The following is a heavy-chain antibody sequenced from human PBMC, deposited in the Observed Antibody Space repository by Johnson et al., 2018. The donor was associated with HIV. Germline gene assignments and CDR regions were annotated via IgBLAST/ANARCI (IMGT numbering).Heavy chain of an antibody. V-gene: IGHV3-33*08. Sequence: QVQLVESRGGVVQPGGSLRLSCAASGFTFSDFYMSWIRQAPGRGLEWVTVISFTGLKKYYADSVKGRFTISRDNSKNSLYLQMNSLRAEDTAVYYCARTISSYQGAFDIWGQGTMVTVSS. CDR2: ISFTGLKK. CDR3: ARTISSYQGAFDI. D-gene: IGHD1-26*01. CDR1: GFTFSDFY. J-gene: IGHJ3*02.